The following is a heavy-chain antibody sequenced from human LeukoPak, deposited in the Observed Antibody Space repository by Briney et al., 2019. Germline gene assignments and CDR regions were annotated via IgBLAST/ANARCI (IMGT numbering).Heavy chain of an antibody. CDR2: IYYSGST. V-gene: IGHV4-31*03. D-gene: IGHD5-24*01. CDR3: AREVEDYYFDY. J-gene: IGHJ4*02. Sequence: SETLSLTCTVSGGSLSSGGYYWRWIRQHPGKGLEWIGYIYYSGSTYYNPSLKSRVTISVDTSKNQFSLKQSSVTAADTAVYYGAREVEDYYFDYWGQGTLVTVSS. CDR1: GGSLSSGGYY.